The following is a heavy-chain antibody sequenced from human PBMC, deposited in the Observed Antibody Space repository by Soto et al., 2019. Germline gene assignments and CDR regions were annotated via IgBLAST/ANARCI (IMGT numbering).Heavy chain of an antibody. D-gene: IGHD2-15*01. V-gene: IGHV3-23*01. CDR2: ISGSGGNT. J-gene: IGHJ5*02. CDR1: GVTCSSHA. CDR3: AKGGCSGGNCSPNWFAP. Sequence: TVGSLRLSCGAAGVTCSSHAMTWVRQAPGKGLEWVSSISGSGGNTYYADSVKGRFTISRDNSKNTLYLQMNSLRAEDTAVYYCAKGGCSGGNCSPNWFAPWGQGTLVTVSS.